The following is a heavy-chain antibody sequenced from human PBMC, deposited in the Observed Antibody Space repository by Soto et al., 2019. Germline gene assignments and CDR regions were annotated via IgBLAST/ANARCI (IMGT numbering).Heavy chain of an antibody. CDR3: ARGNPDYGDAFDI. V-gene: IGHV4-30-4*02. CDR2: MHYSGGT. D-gene: IGHD4-17*01. CDR1: GGSIKTADYY. Sequence: SETLSLTCSVSGGSIKTADYYWSWIRQPPGKGLEWIGYMHYSGGTYYNPSLQSRVTISVDTSKNQLSLKLSSVTAADTAVYSCARGNPDYGDAFDIWGQGTMVTVSS. J-gene: IGHJ3*02.